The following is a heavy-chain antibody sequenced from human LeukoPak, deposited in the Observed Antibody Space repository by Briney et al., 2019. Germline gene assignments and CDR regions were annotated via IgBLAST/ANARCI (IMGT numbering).Heavy chain of an antibody. D-gene: IGHD3-3*01. V-gene: IGHV1-18*01. J-gene: IGHJ4*02. Sequence: ASVKVSCKASGYTFISYGITWVRQAPGQGLEWLGWISAYNGNIDYAQKLQGRVTLTTDTSTSTAYMEVRSLRSDDTAVYYCASMSGYYPSYYFNYWGQGTLVTVSS. CDR1: GYTFISYG. CDR2: ISAYNGNI. CDR3: ASMSGYYPSYYFNY.